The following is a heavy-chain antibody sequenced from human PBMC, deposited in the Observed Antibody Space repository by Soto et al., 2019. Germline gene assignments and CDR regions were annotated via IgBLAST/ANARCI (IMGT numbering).Heavy chain of an antibody. D-gene: IGHD5-18*01. CDR3: ARDDVDTASFSV. J-gene: IGHJ6*02. CDR1: GGSISSSS. V-gene: IGHV3-48*02. Sequence: HPSETLSLTCTVSGGSISSSSYYWGWIRQPPGKGLEWVSYISSSSSTIYYADSVKGRFTISRDNAKNSLYLQMNSLRDEDTAVYYCARDDVDTASFSVWGQGTTVTVSS. CDR2: ISSSSSTI.